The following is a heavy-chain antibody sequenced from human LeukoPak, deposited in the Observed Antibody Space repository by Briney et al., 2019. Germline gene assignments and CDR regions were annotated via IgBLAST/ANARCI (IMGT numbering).Heavy chain of an antibody. CDR2: IIPVVGTA. CDR3: ARGHYGGTS. D-gene: IGHD4-17*01. J-gene: IGHJ4*01. V-gene: IGHV1-69*13. Sequence: GASVKVSCKASGVTFSSPDINWVRQAPGQGLEWMGAIIPVVGTANYAQKFQGRVTITADESTSTASMELSSLRSEDTAVYYCARGHYGGTSWGHGTLVTVSS. CDR1: GVTFSSPD.